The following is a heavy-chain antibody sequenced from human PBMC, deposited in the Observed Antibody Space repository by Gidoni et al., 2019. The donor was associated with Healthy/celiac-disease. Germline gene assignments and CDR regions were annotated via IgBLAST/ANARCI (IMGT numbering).Heavy chain of an antibody. CDR3: ARLYSSSSGGRVDY. CDR1: GFPFADYG. CDR2: INWNGGST. Sequence: EMQLVESGGGVGRPGGSLILSFAASGFPFADYGMSWVRQAPGKGLEWVSGINWNGGSTGYGDSVKGRFTISRDNAKNSLYLQMNSLRAEDTALYHCARLYSSSSGGRVDYWGQGTLVTVSS. V-gene: IGHV3-20*02. D-gene: IGHD6-6*01. J-gene: IGHJ4*02.